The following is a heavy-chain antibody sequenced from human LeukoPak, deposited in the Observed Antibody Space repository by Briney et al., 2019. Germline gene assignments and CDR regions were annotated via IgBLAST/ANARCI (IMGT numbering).Heavy chain of an antibody. J-gene: IGHJ1*01. D-gene: IGHD3-3*01. CDR2: FDPEDGET. CDR3: AQAIFGTKWYFQH. CDR1: GYTLTELS. V-gene: IGHV1-24*01. Sequence: GASVKVSCKVSGYTLTELSMHWVRQAPGKGLEWMGGFDPEDGETIYAQKFQGRVTMTEDTSTDTAYMELSRLRSDDTAVYYCAQAIFGTKWYFQHWGQGTLVTVSS.